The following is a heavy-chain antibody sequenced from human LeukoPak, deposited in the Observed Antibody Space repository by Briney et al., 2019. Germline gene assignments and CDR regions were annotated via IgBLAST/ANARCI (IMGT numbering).Heavy chain of an antibody. CDR1: GYTFTTYG. CDR2: VSAYNGNT. Sequence: GASVKVSCKASGYTFTTYGISWVRQAPGQGLEWMGWVSAYNGNTNYAQKLQGRVTMTTDTSANTAYMELGSLRSDDTAVYYCARDQTPSYDILTGYLPWGNYGMDVWGQGTTVTVSS. D-gene: IGHD3-9*01. CDR3: ARDQTPSYDILTGYLPWGNYGMDV. J-gene: IGHJ6*02. V-gene: IGHV1-18*01.